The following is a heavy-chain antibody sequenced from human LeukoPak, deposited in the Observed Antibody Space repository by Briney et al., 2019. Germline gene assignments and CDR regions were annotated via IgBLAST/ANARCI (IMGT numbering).Heavy chain of an antibody. J-gene: IGHJ6*02. CDR1: GGSISSSSYY. Sequence: SETLSLTCTVSGGSISSSSYYWGWIRQPPGKGLEWIGSIYYSGSTYYNPSLKSRVTISVDTSKNQFSLKLSSVTAADTAVYYCARDRKPSYYSGLDVWGQGTTVTVSS. CDR3: ARDRKPSYYSGLDV. V-gene: IGHV4-39*07. CDR2: IYYSGST.